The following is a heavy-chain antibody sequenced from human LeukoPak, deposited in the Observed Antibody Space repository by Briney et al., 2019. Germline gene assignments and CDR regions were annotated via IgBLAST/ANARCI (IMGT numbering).Heavy chain of an antibody. CDR1: GGSISSGGYY. CDR2: IYYSGST. CDR3: LREVRVSYVYYFDY. D-gene: IGHD1-26*01. V-gene: IGHV4-31*03. J-gene: IGHJ4*02. Sequence: PSQTLSLTCTVSGGSISSGGYYWSWIRQHPGKGLEWIGYIYYSGSTYYNPSLKSRVTISVDTSKNQFSLKLSSVTAADSAVYYCLREVRVSYVYYFDYWGQGNLVTVSS.